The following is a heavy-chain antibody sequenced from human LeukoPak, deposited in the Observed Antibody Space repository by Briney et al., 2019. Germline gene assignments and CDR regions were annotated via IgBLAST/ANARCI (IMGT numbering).Heavy chain of an antibody. Sequence: PGGSLRLSCAASGFTFSSYSMNWVRQAPGKGLEWVSSISSSSSYIYYADSVKGRFTISRDNAKNSLYLQMNSLRAEDTAVYYCARVGGSGSYYNDYWGQGTLVTVSS. CDR2: ISSSSSYI. CDR3: ARVGGSGSYYNDY. V-gene: IGHV3-21*01. J-gene: IGHJ4*02. CDR1: GFTFSSYS. D-gene: IGHD3-10*01.